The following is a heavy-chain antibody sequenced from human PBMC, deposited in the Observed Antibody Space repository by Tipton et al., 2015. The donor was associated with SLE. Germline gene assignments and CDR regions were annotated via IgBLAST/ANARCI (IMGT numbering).Heavy chain of an antibody. J-gene: IGHJ3*02. CDR1: GFTFSDYY. V-gene: IGHV3-11*04. Sequence: SLRLSCAASGFTFSDYYMSWIRQAPGKGLEWVSYISSSGSTIYYADSVKGRFTISRDNAKNSLYLQMNSLRAEDTAVYYCARDKGTYYDFWSGYSHDAFDIWGQGTMVTVSS. D-gene: IGHD3-3*01. CDR3: ARDKGTYYDFWSGYSHDAFDI. CDR2: ISSSGSTI.